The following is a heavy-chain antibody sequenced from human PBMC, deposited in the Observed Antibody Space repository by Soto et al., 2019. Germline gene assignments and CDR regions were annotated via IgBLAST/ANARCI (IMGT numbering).Heavy chain of an antibody. D-gene: IGHD3-10*01. CDR2: IYWDDYK. J-gene: IGHJ4*02. Sequence: QITLKESGPTLVKPTQTLTLTCTFSGFSLSTRDVGVGWIRQPPGKALEWLTLIYWDDYKHYSPSLETRLAITKDTSKNQVVLTMTNMDPVYTATYYCAQKGRGYFDYWGQGTLVTVSS. V-gene: IGHV2-5*02. CDR1: GFSLSTRDVG. CDR3: AQKGRGYFDY.